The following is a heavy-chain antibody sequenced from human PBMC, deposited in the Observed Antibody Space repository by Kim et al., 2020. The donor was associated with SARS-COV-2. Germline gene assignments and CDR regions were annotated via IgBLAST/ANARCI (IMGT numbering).Heavy chain of an antibody. V-gene: IGHV1-2*02. J-gene: IGHJ4*02. Sequence: GTNYAQKCQGRVTMTRDTSISTAYMELSRLRSDDTAVYYCARGWGATTSLWGQGTLVTVSS. CDR2: GT. CDR3: ARGWGATTSL. D-gene: IGHD1-26*01.